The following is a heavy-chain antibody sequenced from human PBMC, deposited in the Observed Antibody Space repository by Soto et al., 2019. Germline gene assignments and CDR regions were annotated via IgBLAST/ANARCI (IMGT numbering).Heavy chain of an antibody. Sequence: EVQLVESGGGLAQPGGPLRLSCAASGFTFSTYWMNWVRQAPGKGLEWVANIKQDGSETYYVDSVKGRFTISRDNAKSSLYLKMNSLRAEDTAVYYCARDRGDCSGGTCYSVLDYWGQGTLVTVSS. CDR3: ARDRGDCSGGTCYSVLDY. CDR1: GFTFSTYW. D-gene: IGHD2-15*01. CDR2: IKQDGSET. V-gene: IGHV3-7*01. J-gene: IGHJ4*02.